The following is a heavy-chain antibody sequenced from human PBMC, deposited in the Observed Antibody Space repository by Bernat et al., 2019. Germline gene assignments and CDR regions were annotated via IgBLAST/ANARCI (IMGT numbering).Heavy chain of an antibody. CDR3: ARDNDGSSHYDQFDY. Sequence: QVQLVESGGGVVQPGTSLTLSCATSGFPFTSYGIHWVRQAPGKGLEWVAVIWSDGNNKYYVESVKGRFTISRDNSESTVYLQMNSLRAEDTAVYYCARDNDGSSHYDQFDYWGQGTLVTVSS. J-gene: IGHJ4*02. CDR2: IWSDGNNK. D-gene: IGHD3-22*01. V-gene: IGHV3-33*01. CDR1: GFPFTSYG.